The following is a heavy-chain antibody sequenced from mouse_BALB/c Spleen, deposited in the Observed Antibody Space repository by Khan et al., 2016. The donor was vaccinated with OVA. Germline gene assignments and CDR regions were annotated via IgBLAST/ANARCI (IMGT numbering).Heavy chain of an antibody. D-gene: IGHD1-1*01. CDR2: ISSGGSYT. V-gene: IGHV5-6*01. CDR3: TRLAYYYNSEGFAY. Sequence: EVELVESGGDLVKPGGSLKLSCAASGFTFSTFGMSWVRQTPDKRLEWVATISSGGSYTYYPDNVKGRFIISRDNAKNTLDLQMSSLKSEDTARYYCTRLAYYYNSEGFAYWGQGTLVTVSA. J-gene: IGHJ3*01. CDR1: GFTFSTFG.